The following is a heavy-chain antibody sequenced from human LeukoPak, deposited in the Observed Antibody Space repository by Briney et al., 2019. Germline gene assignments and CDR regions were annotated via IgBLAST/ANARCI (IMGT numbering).Heavy chain of an antibody. J-gene: IGHJ3*02. CDR2: ISSNGGST. Sequence: PGGSLRLSCSASGFTFSSYAMHWVRQAPGKGLEYVSAISSNGGSTYYADSVKGRFTISRDNSRNTLYLQMSSLRAEDTAVYYCVKGEMIMFGGVIVNGAFDIWGQGTMVTVSS. V-gene: IGHV3-64D*06. D-gene: IGHD3-16*02. CDR3: VKGEMIMFGGVIVNGAFDI. CDR1: GFTFSSYA.